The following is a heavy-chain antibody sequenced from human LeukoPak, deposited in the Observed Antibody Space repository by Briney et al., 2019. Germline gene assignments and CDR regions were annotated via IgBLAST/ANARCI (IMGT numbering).Heavy chain of an antibody. CDR2: ISWNSGSI. D-gene: IGHD6-6*01. J-gene: IGHJ4*02. CDR1: GFTFDDYA. V-gene: IGHV3-9*01. CDR3: AKDKSEQLVQYYVDY. Sequence: PGRSLRLSCAASGFTFDDYAMHWVRQAPGKGLEWVSGISWNSGSIGYADSVKGRFTISRDNAKNSLHLQMNSLRAEDTALYYCAKDKSEQLVQYYVDYWGQGTLVTVSS.